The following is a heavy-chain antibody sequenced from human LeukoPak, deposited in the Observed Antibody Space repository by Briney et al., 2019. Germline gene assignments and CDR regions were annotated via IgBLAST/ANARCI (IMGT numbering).Heavy chain of an antibody. CDR2: IYYSGST. CDR1: GGSISSSSYY. J-gene: IGHJ3*02. D-gene: IGHD2-2*01. Sequence: PSETLSLTCTVSGGSISSSSYYWGWLRQPPGKGLEWIGSIYYSGSTYYNPSLKSRVTISVDTSKNQFSLKLSSVTAADTAVYYCARVRLVPAALKSPLSDAAFDIWGQGTMVTVSS. CDR3: ARVRLVPAALKSPLSDAAFDI. V-gene: IGHV4-39*07.